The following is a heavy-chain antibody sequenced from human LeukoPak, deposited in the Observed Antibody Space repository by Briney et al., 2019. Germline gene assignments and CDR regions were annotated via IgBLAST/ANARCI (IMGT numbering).Heavy chain of an antibody. Sequence: ASVKVSCKASGYTFTTYDINWVRQAPGQGLEWMGWINPNSGYTGYAQKFQGRITMTRSTSINTAYIDLSSLRSEDTAVYYCARGNRLYSTSWSSLPFDIWGQGTMVTVSS. CDR3: ARGNRLYSTSWSSLPFDI. V-gene: IGHV1-8*01. D-gene: IGHD6-13*01. CDR2: INPNSGYT. CDR1: GYTFTTYD. J-gene: IGHJ3*02.